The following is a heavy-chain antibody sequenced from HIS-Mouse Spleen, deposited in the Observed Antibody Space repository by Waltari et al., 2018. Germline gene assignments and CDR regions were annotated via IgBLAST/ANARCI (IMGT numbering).Heavy chain of an antibody. CDR2: IYYSGST. Sequence: QLQLQESGPGLVKPSEILSLPCTVSGGSISSSSYSCVWIRQPPGKGLEWIGGIYYSGSTYYNPSLKSRVTISVDTSKNQFSLKLSSVTAADTAVYYCAREIPYSSSWYDWYFDLWGRGTLVTVSS. CDR3: AREIPYSSSWYDWYFDL. J-gene: IGHJ2*01. CDR1: GGSISSSSYS. V-gene: IGHV4-39*07. D-gene: IGHD6-13*01.